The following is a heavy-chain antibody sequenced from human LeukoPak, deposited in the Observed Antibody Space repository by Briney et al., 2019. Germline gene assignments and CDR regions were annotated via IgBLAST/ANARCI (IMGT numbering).Heavy chain of an antibody. CDR3: AGYGSGSYHKAFDY. CDR2: IYYSGST. Sequence: PSETLSLTCTVSGGSVSSGTYSWSWIRQPPGKGLKWIGYIYYSGSTNYNPSLKSRVTISVDTSKNQFSLKLNSVTAADTAVYYCAGYGSGSYHKAFDYWGQGTLVTVSS. D-gene: IGHD3-10*01. J-gene: IGHJ4*02. CDR1: GGSVSSGTYS. V-gene: IGHV4-61*01.